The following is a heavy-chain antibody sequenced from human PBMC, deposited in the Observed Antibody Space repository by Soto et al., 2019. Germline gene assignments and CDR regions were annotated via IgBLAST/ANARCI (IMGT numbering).Heavy chain of an antibody. CDR3: ARDTGFDIDY. J-gene: IGHJ4*02. Sequence: QVQLVQSGAEVQKPGASVKVSCKTSGYTFNDFGITWVRQAPGLGLEWLGWIYAKAGTINFAPKFQGRVIMTTDTSTSTAYMELTSLTFDVSAVYFCARDTGFDIDYWGQGTLVTVS. CDR2: IYAKAGTI. V-gene: IGHV1-18*01. D-gene: IGHD5-12*01. CDR1: GYTFNDFG.